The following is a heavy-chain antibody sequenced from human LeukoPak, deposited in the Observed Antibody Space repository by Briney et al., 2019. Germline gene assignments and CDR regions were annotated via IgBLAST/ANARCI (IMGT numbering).Heavy chain of an antibody. CDR2: IYSVGST. CDR3: ASGFAAAQQSLKY. CDR1: GVTVSSNY. D-gene: IGHD2-2*01. Sequence: VGPLRLSCAASGVTVSSNYMCWVRQGPREGLGWGSVIYSVGSTYYADSVKGRFTISRDNAKNTLYLQMNSLRAEDTAVYYCASGFAAAQQSLKYWGQGTLVTVSS. V-gene: IGHV3-53*01. J-gene: IGHJ4*02.